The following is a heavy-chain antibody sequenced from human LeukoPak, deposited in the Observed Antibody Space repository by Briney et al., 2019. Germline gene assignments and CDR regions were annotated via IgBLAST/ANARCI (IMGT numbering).Heavy chain of an antibody. CDR1: GYTFTSYG. CDR3: AKDTVVVIYYYYYMDV. V-gene: IGHV1-18*01. J-gene: IGHJ6*03. CDR2: ISAYNGNT. Sequence: ASVKVSCKASGYTFTSYGISWVRQAPGQGLEWMGWISAYNGNTNYAQKLQGRVTMTTDTSTSTAYMELRSLRSDDTAVYYCAKDTVVVIYYYYYMDVWGKGTTVTVSS. D-gene: IGHD3-22*01.